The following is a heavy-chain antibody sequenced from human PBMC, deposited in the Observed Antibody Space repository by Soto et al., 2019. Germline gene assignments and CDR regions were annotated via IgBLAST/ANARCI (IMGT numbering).Heavy chain of an antibody. CDR1: GFTFSSYG. J-gene: IGHJ6*02. CDR3: ARDPLVVVPAAPKYYYYYYGMDV. V-gene: IGHV3-33*01. Sequence: GGSLRLSCAASGFTFSSYGMHWVRQAPGKGLEWVAVIWYDGSNKYYADSVKGRFTISRDNSKNTLYLQMNSLRAEDTAVYYCARDPLVVVPAAPKYYYYYYGMDVWGQGTTVTVSS. CDR2: IWYDGSNK. D-gene: IGHD2-2*01.